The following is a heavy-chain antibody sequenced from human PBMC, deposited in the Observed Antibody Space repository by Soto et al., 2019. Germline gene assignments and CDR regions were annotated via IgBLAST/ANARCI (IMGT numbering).Heavy chain of an antibody. CDR1: GGTFSSYA. J-gene: IGHJ4*02. V-gene: IGHV1-69*13. D-gene: IGHD2-15*01. CDR3: ARGYCSGGSCYDFGY. Sequence: SVKVSCKASGGTFSSYAISWVRQSPGQGLEWMGGIIPIFGTANYAQKFQGRVTITADESTSTAYMELSSLRSEDTAVYYCARGYCSGGSCYDFGYWGQGTLVTVSS. CDR2: IIPIFGTA.